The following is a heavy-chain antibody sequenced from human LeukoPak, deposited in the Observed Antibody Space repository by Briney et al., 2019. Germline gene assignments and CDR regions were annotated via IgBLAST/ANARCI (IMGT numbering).Heavy chain of an antibody. Sequence: PSETLSLTCTVPGGSISSYYWSWIRQPPGKGLEWIGYIYYSGSTNYNPSLKSRVTISVDTSKNQFSLKLSSVTAADTAVYYCARQSCSGGSCYPRPYWYFDLWGRGTLVTVSS. V-gene: IGHV4-59*08. D-gene: IGHD2-15*01. CDR3: ARQSCSGGSCYPRPYWYFDL. J-gene: IGHJ2*01. CDR2: IYYSGST. CDR1: GGSISSYY.